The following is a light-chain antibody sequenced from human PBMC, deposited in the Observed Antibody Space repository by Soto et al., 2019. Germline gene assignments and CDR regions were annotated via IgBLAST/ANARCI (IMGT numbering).Light chain of an antibody. V-gene: IGKV3-20*01. CDR1: QSVSNNY. CDR2: GAS. Sequence: LSQSAGALSLSTGERATLSCRASQSVSNNYLAWYQQKPGQAPRLLIYGASNRATGIPDRFSGSGSGTDFTLTISRLEPEDSAMYYCQQYGSSPRTFGQGTKVDI. J-gene: IGKJ1*01. CDR3: QQYGSSPRT.